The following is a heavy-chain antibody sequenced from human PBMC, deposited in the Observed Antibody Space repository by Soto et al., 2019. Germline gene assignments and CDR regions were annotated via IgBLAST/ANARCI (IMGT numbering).Heavy chain of an antibody. J-gene: IGHJ6*03. Sequence: GGSLRLSCAASGFTFSSYAMHWVRQAPGKGLEYVSAISSNGGSTYYANSVKGRFTISRDNSKNTLYLQMGSLRAEDMAVYYCAREVEDIVVVPAAMFHYYYYMDVWGKGTTVTVSS. CDR1: GFTFSSYA. CDR2: ISSNGGST. CDR3: AREVEDIVVVPAAMFHYYYYMDV. D-gene: IGHD2-2*01. V-gene: IGHV3-64*01.